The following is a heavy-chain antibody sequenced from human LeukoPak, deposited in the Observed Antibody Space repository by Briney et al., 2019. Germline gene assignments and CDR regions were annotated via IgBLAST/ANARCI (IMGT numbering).Heavy chain of an antibody. V-gene: IGHV3-30*03. CDR3: ARDAGTWGYGYNFDC. CDR1: GFTFSSYG. Sequence: GMSLRLSCAASGFTFSSYGMHGVRQAPGKGLEGVAVMSFDGCNTLYADSVKGRFTVSRDNSKNTLYLQMTSLRADDTAVYYCARDAGTWGYGYNFDCWGQGTLVTVSS. CDR2: MSFDGCNT. J-gene: IGHJ4*02. D-gene: IGHD1-1*01.